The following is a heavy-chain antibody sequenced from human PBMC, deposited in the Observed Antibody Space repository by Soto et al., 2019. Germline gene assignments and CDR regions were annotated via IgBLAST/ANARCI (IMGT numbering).Heavy chain of an antibody. V-gene: IGHV4-30-4*01. CDR1: GGSISSGEYD. CDR3: DGNERDSSGWSNPFDY. CDR2: IYYSGST. D-gene: IGHD6-19*01. J-gene: IGHJ4*02. Sequence: QVQLQESGPGLVKPSQTLSLTCTVSGGSISSGEYDWIWIRHPPGRGLEWIGYIYYSGSTYYNPSLRSRVTRPVDTSENLCALKLSPVTAADTAVYYCDGNERDSSGWSNPFDYWGQGNLVTVSS.